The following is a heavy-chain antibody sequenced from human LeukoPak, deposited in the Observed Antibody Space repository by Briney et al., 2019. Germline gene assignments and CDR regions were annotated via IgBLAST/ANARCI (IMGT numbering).Heavy chain of an antibody. CDR3: ARDGAVTNGRYFDY. D-gene: IGHD4-17*01. CDR1: GFTLSDVW. CDR2: ISSSSSYI. Sequence: PGGSLRLSCAVSGFTLSDVWMSWVRQAPGKGLEWVSSISSSSSYIYYGDSVKGRFTISRDNAKNSLYLQMNSLRAEDTAVYYCARDGAVTNGRYFDYWGQGTLVTVSS. V-gene: IGHV3-21*01. J-gene: IGHJ4*02.